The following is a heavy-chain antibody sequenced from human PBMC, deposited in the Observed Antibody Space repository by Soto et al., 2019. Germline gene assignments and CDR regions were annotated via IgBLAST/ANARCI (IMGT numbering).Heavy chain of an antibody. Sequence: EVELVESGGGLVQAGGSLRVSCGVSGFTSSDHYMDWVRQAPGKGLEWVGRTANKRSRYTTEYAASVKGRFIISRDDSKTSVYLQMNSLKIEGMAVYYCARAGFGHGLDVWGQGTTVTVSS. CDR3: ARAGFGHGLDV. D-gene: IGHD3-16*01. CDR2: TANKRSRYTT. V-gene: IGHV3-72*01. CDR1: GFTSSDHY. J-gene: IGHJ6*02.